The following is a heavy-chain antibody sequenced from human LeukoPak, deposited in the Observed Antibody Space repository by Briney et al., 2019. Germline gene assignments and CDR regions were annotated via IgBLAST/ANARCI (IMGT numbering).Heavy chain of an antibody. CDR1: GFTFSSYS. CDR3: ARALGIAATNWFDP. Sequence: GGSLRLSCAASGFTFSSYSMNWVRQAPGKGLEWVSYISSSSSTTYYADSVKGRFTISRDDAKNSLYLQMNSLRAEDTAVYYCARALGIAATNWFDPWGQGTLVTVSS. V-gene: IGHV3-48*04. CDR2: ISSSSSTT. J-gene: IGHJ5*02. D-gene: IGHD6-13*01.